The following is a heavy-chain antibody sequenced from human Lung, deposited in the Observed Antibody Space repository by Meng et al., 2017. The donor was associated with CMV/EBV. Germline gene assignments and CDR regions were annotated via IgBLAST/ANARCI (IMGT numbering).Heavy chain of an antibody. CDR2: IYINGDT. Sequence: QLHLQESGPGLVKPSXTLSLTCSVSGVSISGFYWSCIRQPAGKGLEWIGRIYINGDTNYNPSLKSRVTISKDTSKNQISLRLTSVTAADTAIYYCATGSGDFDHWGRGTLVTVSS. CDR1: GVSISGFY. V-gene: IGHV4-4*07. D-gene: IGHD1-26*01. CDR3: ATGSGDFDH. J-gene: IGHJ4*02.